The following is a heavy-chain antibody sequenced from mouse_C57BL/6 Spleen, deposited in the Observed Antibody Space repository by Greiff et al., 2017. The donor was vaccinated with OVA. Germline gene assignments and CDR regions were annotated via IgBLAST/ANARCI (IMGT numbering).Heavy chain of an antibody. Sequence: QVQLQQSGAELARPGALVKLSCKASGYTFTSYGISWVKQRTGQGLEWIGEIYPRSGNTYYNEKFKGKATLTADKSSSTAYMELRSLTSEDSAVYFCAREGGTRFAYWGQGTLVTVSA. D-gene: IGHD3-3*01. V-gene: IGHV1-81*01. CDR1: GYTFTSYG. CDR3: AREGGTRFAY. CDR2: IYPRSGNT. J-gene: IGHJ3*01.